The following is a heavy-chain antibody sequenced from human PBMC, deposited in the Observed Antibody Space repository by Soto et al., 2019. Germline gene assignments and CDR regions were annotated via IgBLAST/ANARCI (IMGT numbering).Heavy chain of an antibody. CDR3: AILGEVAAPPFRYTDF. D-gene: IGHD6-13*01. J-gene: IGHJ6*03. CDR1: GGSLSGYY. V-gene: IGHV4-34*01. Sequence: SETLSLTCAVYGGSLSGYYWSWIRQPPGKGLEWIGEINHSGSTNYNPSLKSRVTISVDTSKNQFSLKLSSVTAADTAVYYCAILGEVAAPPFRYTDFRGKGPTVTVSS. CDR2: INHSGST.